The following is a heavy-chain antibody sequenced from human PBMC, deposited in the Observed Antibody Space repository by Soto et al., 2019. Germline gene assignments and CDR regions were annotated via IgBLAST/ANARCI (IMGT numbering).Heavy chain of an antibody. D-gene: IGHD3-22*01. CDR3: ARQRTSYFDTMGYFFDY. J-gene: IGHJ4*02. CDR1: GGSISSDY. Sequence: SETLSLTCTVSGGSISSDYWSWIRQPPGKGLEWIGYIYYSGSTNYNPSLKSRVTISVDMSKNQFSLKLSSVTAADTAVYYCARQRTSYFDTMGYFFDYWGQGTLVTVSS. V-gene: IGHV4-59*08. CDR2: IYYSGST.